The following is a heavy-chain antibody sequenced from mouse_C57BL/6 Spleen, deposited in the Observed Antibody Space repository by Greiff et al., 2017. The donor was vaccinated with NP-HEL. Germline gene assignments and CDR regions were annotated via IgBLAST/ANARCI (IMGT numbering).Heavy chain of an antibody. CDR1: GYSFTDYS. V-gene: IGHV1-39*01. CDR2: INPNYGTT. Sequence: VQRQQSGPELVKPGASVKISCKASGYSFTDYSMNWVKQSNGKSLEWIGVINPNYGTTSYNQKFKGKATLTVDQSSSTAYMQLNSLTSEDSAVYYCARDYGSSYVGYFDVWGTGTTVTVSS. J-gene: IGHJ1*03. CDR3: ARDYGSSYVGYFDV. D-gene: IGHD1-1*01.